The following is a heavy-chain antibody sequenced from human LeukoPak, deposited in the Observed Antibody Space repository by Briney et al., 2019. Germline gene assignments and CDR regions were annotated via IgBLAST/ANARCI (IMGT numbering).Heavy chain of an antibody. D-gene: IGHD3-22*01. CDR1: GFTFNSYA. V-gene: IGHV3-30*04. J-gene: IGHJ4*02. Sequence: GGSLRLSCAASGFTFNSYALHWVRQAPGKGLEWVAVISYDGSNKYYADSVKGRFTISRDISKNTLYLQMNSLRTEDTAVYYCAKDMESAYDCSGYYSPFDSWAQGTLVTVSS. CDR2: ISYDGSNK. CDR3: AKDMESAYDCSGYYSPFDS.